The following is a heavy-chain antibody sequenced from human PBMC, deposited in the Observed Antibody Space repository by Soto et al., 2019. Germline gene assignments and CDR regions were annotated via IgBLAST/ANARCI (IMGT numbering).Heavy chain of an antibody. CDR2: ISYDGSNK. D-gene: IGHD3-9*01. CDR3: AKTPVLRYFDWLSPQRYYFDY. CDR1: GFTFSSYG. J-gene: IGHJ4*02. V-gene: IGHV3-30*18. Sequence: GGSLRLSCAASGFTFSSYGMHWVRQAPGKGLEWVAVISYDGSNKYYADSVKGRFTISRDNSKNTLYLQMNSLRAEDTAVYYCAKTPVLRYFDWLSPQRYYFDYWGQGTLVTVSS.